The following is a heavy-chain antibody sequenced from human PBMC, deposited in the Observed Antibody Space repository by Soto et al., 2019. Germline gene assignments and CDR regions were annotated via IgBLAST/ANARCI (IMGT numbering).Heavy chain of an antibody. V-gene: IGHV3-7*02. CDR1: GFTFSSYW. CDR3: ASSAPYCSSTSCYQKGFAY. J-gene: IGHJ4*02. CDR2: IKQDGSEK. D-gene: IGHD2-2*01. Sequence: GGSLRLSCAASGFTFSSYWMTWVRQAPGKGLEWVANIKQDGSEKYYVDSVKGRFTISRDNAKNSLYLQMNSLRAEDTAVYYCASSAPYCSSTSCYQKGFAYWGQGTLVTVSS.